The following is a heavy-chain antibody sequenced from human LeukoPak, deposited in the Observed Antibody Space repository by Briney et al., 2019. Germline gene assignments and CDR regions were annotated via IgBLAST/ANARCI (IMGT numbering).Heavy chain of an antibody. CDR2: VFYSGTT. D-gene: IGHD4-23*01. Sequence: SETLSLTCTVSGGPTSSSNYYWAWIRQPPGKGLEGLGSVFYSGTTHYNPSLKSRVTIFIDTSKNQFSLKLSSVTAADTSVYYCARLSNYGGHSGDGYWGQGTLVTVSS. CDR1: GGPTSSSNYY. J-gene: IGHJ4*02. CDR3: ARLSNYGGHSGDGY. V-gene: IGHV4-39*01.